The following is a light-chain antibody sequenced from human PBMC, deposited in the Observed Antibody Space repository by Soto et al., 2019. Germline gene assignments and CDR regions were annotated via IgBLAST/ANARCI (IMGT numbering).Light chain of an antibody. CDR1: QSVNNF. Sequence: EVVLTQSPATLLLSPGERATLSCRTSQSVNNFLAWYQLKPGQAPRLLIYDAYKRATGIPAGFSASGSGTDFTLTISSLASEDFAVYYCQQYGSSPLTFGGGTRWIS. CDR2: DAY. CDR3: QQYGSSPLT. J-gene: IGKJ4*01. V-gene: IGKV3-11*01.